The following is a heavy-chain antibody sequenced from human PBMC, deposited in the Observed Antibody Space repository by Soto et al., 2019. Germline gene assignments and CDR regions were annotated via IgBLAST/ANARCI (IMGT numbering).Heavy chain of an antibody. D-gene: IGHD1-7*01. J-gene: IGHJ4*02. V-gene: IGHV1-46*01. CDR3: ARDGTFDI. CDR2: INPAGGTT. Sequence: QVQLVRSGAEVKKPGASVKVSCQASGYTFTKYFIQWIRQGPGQDLEWVGLINPAGGTTSYAQKFQGRVTMTRDTSTRTVFMELTSLRSDDTGVYFCARDGTFDIWGQGTLVTVSS. CDR1: GYTFTKYF.